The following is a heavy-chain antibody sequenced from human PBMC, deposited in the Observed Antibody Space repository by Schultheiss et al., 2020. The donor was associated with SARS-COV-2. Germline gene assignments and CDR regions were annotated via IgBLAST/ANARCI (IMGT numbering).Heavy chain of an antibody. Sequence: SETLSLTCTVSGGSISSGSYYWSWIRQPAWKGLEWIGRIYTRGSTNYNPSLKSRVTISVDTSKNQFSLKLSSVTAADTAVYYCARDGVVVVAATQFQYYYYYYMDVWGKGTTVTVAS. CDR3: ARDGVVVVAATQFQYYYYYYMDV. V-gene: IGHV4-61*02. J-gene: IGHJ6*03. CDR2: IYTRGST. D-gene: IGHD2-15*01. CDR1: GGSISSGSYY.